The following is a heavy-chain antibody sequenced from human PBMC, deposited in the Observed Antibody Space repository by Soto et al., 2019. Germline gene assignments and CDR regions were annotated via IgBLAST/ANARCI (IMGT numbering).Heavy chain of an antibody. Sequence: ASVKVSCKASGYTFTSYAMHWVRQAPGQRLEWMGWINAGNGNTKYSQKFQGRVTITRDTSASTAYMELSSLRSEDTAVYYCAFSIQLWYPLDFYYWGQRTLVTVSS. CDR2: INAGNGNT. J-gene: IGHJ4*02. CDR3: AFSIQLWYPLDFYY. CDR1: GYTFTSYA. D-gene: IGHD5-18*01. V-gene: IGHV1-3*01.